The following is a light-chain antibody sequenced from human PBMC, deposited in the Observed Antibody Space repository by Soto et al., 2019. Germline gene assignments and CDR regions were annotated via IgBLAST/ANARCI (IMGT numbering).Light chain of an antibody. CDR2: LNNDGGH. Sequence: QSVLTQSPSASASLGASVKLTCTLTSGHSSYAIAWHQQQPEKGPRYLMKLNNDGGHSKGDGIPDRFSGSSSGAERYLTISSLQSEDEADYYCQTWGSGIRVVFGAGTKLTVL. CDR3: QTWGSGIRVV. V-gene: IGLV4-69*01. J-gene: IGLJ2*01. CDR1: SGHSSYA.